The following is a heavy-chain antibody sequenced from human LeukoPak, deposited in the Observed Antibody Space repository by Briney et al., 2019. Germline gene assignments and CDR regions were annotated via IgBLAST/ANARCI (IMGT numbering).Heavy chain of an antibody. V-gene: IGHV1-69*02. J-gene: IGHJ2*01. D-gene: IGHD4-23*01. Sequence: ASVKVSCKASGGTFSSYTMNWVRQAPGQGLEWMGRIIPILGIANYAQKFQGRVTITADKSTSTAYMALSSLRSEDTAVYYWARGLVVYGGNWYFALWGRGTLVTVSS. CDR3: ARGLVVYGGNWYFAL. CDR1: GGTFSSYT. CDR2: IIPILGIA.